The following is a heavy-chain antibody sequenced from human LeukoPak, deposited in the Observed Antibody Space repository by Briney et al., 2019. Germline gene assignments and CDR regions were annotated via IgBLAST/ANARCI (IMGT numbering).Heavy chain of an antibody. D-gene: IGHD2-15*01. CDR2: IYSGGST. Sequence: GGSLRLSCAASGFTVTNNDMNWVRQAPRQGLEWVSVIYSGGSTYFADSVKGRFTISRDNSKNTLSLQMNSLRAEDTAVYYCARDLISGPATHDSWGQGALVTVSS. CDR1: GFTVTNND. CDR3: ARDLISGPATHDS. V-gene: IGHV3-66*01. J-gene: IGHJ4*02.